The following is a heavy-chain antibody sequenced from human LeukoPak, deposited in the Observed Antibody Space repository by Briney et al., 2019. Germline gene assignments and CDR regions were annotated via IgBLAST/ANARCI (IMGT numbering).Heavy chain of an antibody. J-gene: IGHJ4*02. CDR1: GFTFSSYA. CDR3: AKEAGYSGYDYPDY. Sequence: GGSLRLSCATSGFTFSSYAMSWVRQAPGKGLEWVSGISGSAYSKYYADSVQGRFTISRDNFQNTLYLQINSLRAEDTAVYYCAKEAGYSGYDYPDYWGQGTLVTVSS. D-gene: IGHD5-12*01. CDR2: ISGSAYSK. V-gene: IGHV3-23*01.